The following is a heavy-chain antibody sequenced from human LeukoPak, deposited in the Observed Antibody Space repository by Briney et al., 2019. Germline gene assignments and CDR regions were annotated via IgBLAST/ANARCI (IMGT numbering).Heavy chain of an antibody. CDR1: GYTFTSYG. CDR2: ISAYNGNT. CDR3: ARGKQQLVGGYNWFDP. Sequence: ASVTVSCKASGYTFTSYGISWVRQAPGQGLEWMGWISAYNGNTNYAQKLQGRVTMTTDTSTSTAYMELRSLRSDDTAVYYCARGKQQLVGGYNWFDPWGQGTLVTVSS. V-gene: IGHV1-18*01. D-gene: IGHD6-13*01. J-gene: IGHJ5*02.